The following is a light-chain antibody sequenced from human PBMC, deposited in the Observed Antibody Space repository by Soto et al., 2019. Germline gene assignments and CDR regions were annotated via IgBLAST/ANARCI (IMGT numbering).Light chain of an antibody. Sequence: EILLTQSPATLSVSPGDRATISCRASQSVSSQLAWYQQKPGQAPRVRIYGASTRATGSPARFSGSGSGTEFTLTISSLQSEDFVVYYCQQYDIWPWTFGQGTKVDI. J-gene: IGKJ1*01. CDR2: GAS. CDR1: QSVSSQ. V-gene: IGKV3-15*01. CDR3: QQYDIWPWT.